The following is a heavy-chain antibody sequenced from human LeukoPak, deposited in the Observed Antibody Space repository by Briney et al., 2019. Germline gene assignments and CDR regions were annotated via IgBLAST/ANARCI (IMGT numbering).Heavy chain of an antibody. V-gene: IGHV4-59*01. J-gene: IGHJ4*02. Sequence: SETLSLTCTVSGGSLSSYYWSWTRQPPGKGLEWIGYIYSSGITNYNPSLKSRVTLSLDTSRNQFSLKLTSVTAADTAVYYCARDVYCGGDCSYFDSWGQGTLVTVSS. CDR3: ARDVYCGGDCSYFDS. CDR1: GGSLSSYY. D-gene: IGHD2-21*02. CDR2: IYSSGIT.